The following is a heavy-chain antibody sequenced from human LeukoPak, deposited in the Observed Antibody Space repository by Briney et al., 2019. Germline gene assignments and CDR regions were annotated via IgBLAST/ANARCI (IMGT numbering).Heavy chain of an antibody. J-gene: IGHJ3*02. Sequence: GGSLRLSCAASGFTFSSYDMSWVRQAPGKGLEWVSAISGSGGSTYYADSVKGRFTISRDNSKNTLYLQMNSLRAEDTAVYYCARPRDYDFWSGFGVFDIWGRGTMVTVSS. D-gene: IGHD3-3*01. V-gene: IGHV3-23*01. CDR3: ARPRDYDFWSGFGVFDI. CDR2: ISGSGGST. CDR1: GFTFSSYD.